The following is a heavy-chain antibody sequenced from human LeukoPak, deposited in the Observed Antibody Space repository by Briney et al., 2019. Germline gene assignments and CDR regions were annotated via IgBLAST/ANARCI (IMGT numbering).Heavy chain of an antibody. Sequence: ASVKVSCKASGYTFTNYYMHWVRQAPGQGLEWMGIINPSGGSTSYAQQFQGRVTMTRDTSTSTVHMDLSSLRSDHTPVYYCSRNLYGSGIYYNRPMGVDYWGQGTLVTVSS. CDR2: INPSGGST. CDR3: SRNLYGSGIYYNRPMGVDY. V-gene: IGHV1-46*01. D-gene: IGHD3-10*01. CDR1: GYTFTNYY. J-gene: IGHJ4*02.